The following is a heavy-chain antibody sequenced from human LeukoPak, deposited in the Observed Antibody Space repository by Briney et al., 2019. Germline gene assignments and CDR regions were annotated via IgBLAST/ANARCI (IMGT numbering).Heavy chain of an antibody. CDR3: ARAKKRSGRSRNFYLDV. CDR2: IYYSGST. D-gene: IGHD1-26*01. Sequence: SETLSLTCTVSGGSISSSSYYWGWIRQPPGKGLEWIGSIYYSGSTYYNPSLKSRVTISVDTSKNQFSLKLSSVTAADTAVYYCARAKKRSGRSRNFYLDVWGKGTTVTVSS. V-gene: IGHV4-39*01. CDR1: GGSISSSSYY. J-gene: IGHJ6*03.